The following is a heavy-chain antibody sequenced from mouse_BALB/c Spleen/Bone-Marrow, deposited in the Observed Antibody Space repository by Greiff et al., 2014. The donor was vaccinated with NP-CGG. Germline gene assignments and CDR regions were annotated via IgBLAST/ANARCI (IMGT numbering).Heavy chain of an antibody. CDR3: ARITTATGAMDY. D-gene: IGHD1-2*01. V-gene: IGHV2-9*02. Sequence: QLQQSGPGLVAPSQSLSITCTVSGFSLTSYGVHWVRQPPGKGLEWLGVIWADGSTNYNSALMSRLSIRKDNSKSQVFLKMNSLQTDDTAMYYCARITTATGAMDYWGQGTSVTVSS. J-gene: IGHJ4*01. CDR2: IWADGST. CDR1: GFSLTSYG.